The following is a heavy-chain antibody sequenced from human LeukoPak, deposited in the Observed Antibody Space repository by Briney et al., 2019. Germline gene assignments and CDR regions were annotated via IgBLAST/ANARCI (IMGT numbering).Heavy chain of an antibody. V-gene: IGHV4-59*01. CDR1: GGSISSYY. CDR3: AREAVAADGGFLDY. Sequence: SETLSLTCTVSGGSISSYYWSWIRQPPGKGLEWIGYIYYSGSTNYNPSLKSRVTISVDTSKNQFSLKLSSVTAADTAVYYCAREAVAADGGFLDYWGQGTLVTVSS. D-gene: IGHD6-19*01. CDR2: IYYSGST. J-gene: IGHJ4*02.